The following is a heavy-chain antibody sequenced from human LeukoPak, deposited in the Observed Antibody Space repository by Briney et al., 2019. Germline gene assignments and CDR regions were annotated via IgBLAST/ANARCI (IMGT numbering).Heavy chain of an antibody. CDR1: GFTFSSYW. CDR3: ARFVGATTHYFDY. Sequence: GGSLRLSCAASGFTFSSYWMSWVRQAPGKGLEWVANIKQDGSEKYYVDSVKGRFTISRDNAKNSLYLQMNSLRAEDTAVYYCARFVGATTHYFDYWGQGTLVTVSS. J-gene: IGHJ4*02. V-gene: IGHV3-7*03. D-gene: IGHD1-26*01. CDR2: IKQDGSEK.